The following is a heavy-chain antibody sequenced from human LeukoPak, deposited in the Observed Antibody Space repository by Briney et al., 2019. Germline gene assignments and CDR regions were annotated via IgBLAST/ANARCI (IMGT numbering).Heavy chain of an antibody. CDR2: IVGSADIT. D-gene: IGHD3-16*01. J-gene: IGHJ4*02. CDR1: GFTFGSSA. CDR3: AKAPTSVAYYFDS. V-gene: IGHV3-23*01. Sequence: QPGGSLRLSCAASGFTFGSSAMTWVRQAPRKGLEWVSSIVGSADITYQADSVKGRFTISRDNSKNTVYLQMNSLRAEDTAVYYCAKAPTSVAYYFDSWGQGTLVTVSS.